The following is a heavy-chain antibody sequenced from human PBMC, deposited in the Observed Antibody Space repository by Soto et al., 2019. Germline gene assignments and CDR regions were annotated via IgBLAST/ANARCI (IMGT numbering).Heavy chain of an antibody. CDR3: AHRYGGNYYRWYFDS. D-gene: IGHD1-26*01. CDR2: ISWKDEK. Sequence: QITLKESGPTLVKPTQTLTVTCTFSGFSLSTSGAGVGWIRQSPGKAPEWLALISWKDEKRYNPGLKSRLTITKDISKDQVVLTMTDVDPVDTATYFCAHRYGGNYYRWYFDSWGQGTLVTVSS. CDR1: GFSLSTSGAG. V-gene: IGHV2-5*01. J-gene: IGHJ4*02.